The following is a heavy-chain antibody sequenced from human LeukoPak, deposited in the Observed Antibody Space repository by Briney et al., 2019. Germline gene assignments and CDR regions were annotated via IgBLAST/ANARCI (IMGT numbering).Heavy chain of an antibody. CDR1: GYTFTSHG. V-gene: IGHV1-18*01. J-gene: IGHJ4*02. D-gene: IGHD3-22*01. CDR2: TSAHNGNT. CDR3: AVTNYYDSSGYYMMIDY. Sequence: ASVKVSCKASGYTFTSHGISWVRQAPGQGLEWMGWTSAHNGNTNYAQKLQGRVTMTTDTSTSTAYMELRSLRSDDTAVYYCAVTNYYDSSGYYMMIDYWGQGTLVTVSS.